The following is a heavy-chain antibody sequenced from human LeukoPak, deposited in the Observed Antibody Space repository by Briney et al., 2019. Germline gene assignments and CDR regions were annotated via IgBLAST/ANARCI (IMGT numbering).Heavy chain of an antibody. J-gene: IGHJ4*02. CDR3: ARVLAAAGTLAY. CDR2: INPNSGGT. V-gene: IGHV1-2*02. Sequence: GASVKVSCKASGYTFTSYYMHWVRQAPGQGLEWMGWINPNSGGTNYAQKFQGRVTMTRDTSISTAYMELSRLRSDDTAVYYCARVLAAAGTLAYWGQGTLVTVSS. CDR1: GYTFTSYY. D-gene: IGHD6-13*01.